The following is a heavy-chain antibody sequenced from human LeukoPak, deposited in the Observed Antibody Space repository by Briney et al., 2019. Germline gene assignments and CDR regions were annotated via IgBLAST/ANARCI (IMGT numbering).Heavy chain of an antibody. J-gene: IGHJ5*02. CDR3: ARQHIVVVTASPPRFPGDWFDP. Sequence: PSETLSLTCAVYGGSFSGYYWSWIRQPPGKGLEWIGEINHSGSTNYNPSLKSRVTISVDTSKNQFSLKLSSVTAADTAVYYCARQHIVVVTASPPRFPGDWFDPWGQGTLVTVSS. D-gene: IGHD2-21*02. CDR2: INHSGST. V-gene: IGHV4-34*01. CDR1: GGSFSGYY.